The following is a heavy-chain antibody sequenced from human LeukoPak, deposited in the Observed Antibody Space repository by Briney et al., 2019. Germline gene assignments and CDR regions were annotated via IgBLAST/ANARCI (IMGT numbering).Heavy chain of an antibody. CDR1: GGSFSGYY. D-gene: IGHD6-13*01. CDR3: ARGRGVDHSSSWFFDC. Sequence: SETLSLTCAVYGGSFSGYYWSWVRQPPGKGLEWIGEINHSGSTNYNPSLKSRVTISVDTSKNQFSLKLSSVTAADTAVYYCARGRGVDHSSSWFFDCWGQGTLVTVSS. CDR2: INHSGST. J-gene: IGHJ4*02. V-gene: IGHV4-34*01.